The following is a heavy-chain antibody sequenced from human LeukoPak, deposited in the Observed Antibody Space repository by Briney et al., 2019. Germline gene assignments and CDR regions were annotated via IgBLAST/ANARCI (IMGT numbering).Heavy chain of an antibody. D-gene: IGHD3-22*01. V-gene: IGHV3-30-3*01. CDR1: GFTFSSYA. CDR3: ARDRYDSSGYYYPDY. CDR2: ISYDGSNK. Sequence: AGGSLRLSCAASGFTFSSYAMHWVRQAPGKGLEWVAVISYDGSNKYYADSVKGRFTISRDNSKNTLYLQMNSLRAEDTAVYYCARDRYDSSGYYYPDYWGQGTLVTVSS. J-gene: IGHJ4*02.